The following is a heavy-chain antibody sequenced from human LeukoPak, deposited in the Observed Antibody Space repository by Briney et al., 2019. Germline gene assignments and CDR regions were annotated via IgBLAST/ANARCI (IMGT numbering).Heavy chain of an antibody. V-gene: IGHV4-4*02. CDR2: IYYSGST. J-gene: IGHJ4*02. Sequence: GSLRLSCAASGFTFSSYWMNWVRQPPGKGLEWIGTIYYSGSTYYNASLKSRVTISRDTSKNQFSLKLSSVTAADTAVYYCASRPGSASGWGQGTLVTVSS. D-gene: IGHD6-19*01. CDR1: GFTFSSYW. CDR3: ASRPGSASG.